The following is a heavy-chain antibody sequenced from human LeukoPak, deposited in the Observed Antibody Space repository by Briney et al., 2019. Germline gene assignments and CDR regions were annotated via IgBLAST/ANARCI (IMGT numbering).Heavy chain of an antibody. CDR2: IYSSGST. V-gene: IGHV4-4*07. Sequence: SETLSLTCTVSGASISSYSWCWIRQPAGQGLEWIGRIYSSGSTNYKPSLKSRVTMSADTSKNHFSQKLSSVTAADTAVYYCARDPAPDAFDIWGQGKMVTVSS. J-gene: IGHJ3*02. CDR1: GASISSYS. CDR3: ARDPAPDAFDI.